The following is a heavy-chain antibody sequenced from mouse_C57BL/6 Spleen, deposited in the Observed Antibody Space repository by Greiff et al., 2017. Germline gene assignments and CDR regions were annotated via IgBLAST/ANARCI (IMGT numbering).Heavy chain of an antibody. D-gene: IGHD2-1*01. J-gene: IGHJ2*01. CDR1: GYAFSSSW. CDR3: ARWGGNYGFDY. Sequence: VKVVESGPELVKPGASVKISCKASGYAFSSSWMNWVKQRPGKGLEWIGRIYPGDGDTNYNGKFKGKATLTADKSSSTAYMQLSSLTSEDSAVYFCARWGGNYGFDYWGQGTTLTVSS. CDR2: IYPGDGDT. V-gene: IGHV1-82*01.